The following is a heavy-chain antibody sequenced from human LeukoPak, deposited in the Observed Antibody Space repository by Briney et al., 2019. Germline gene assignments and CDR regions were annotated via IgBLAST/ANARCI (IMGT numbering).Heavy chain of an antibody. J-gene: IGHJ6*03. CDR1: GGSISSYY. Sequence: SETLSLTCTVSGGSISSYYWSWIRQPPGKGLEWIGYIYYSGSTNYNPSLKSRVTISVDTSKNQFSLKLSSVTAADTAVYYCARLSGYGLHYYYYMDVWGKGTTVTVSS. D-gene: IGHD5-12*01. V-gene: IGHV4-59*01. CDR3: ARLSGYGLHYYYYMDV. CDR2: IYYSGST.